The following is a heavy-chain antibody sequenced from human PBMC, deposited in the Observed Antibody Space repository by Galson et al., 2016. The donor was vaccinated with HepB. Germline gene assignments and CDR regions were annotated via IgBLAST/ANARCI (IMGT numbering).Heavy chain of an antibody. CDR1: GFIFNAYA. CDR3: VRDQGWYNH. Sequence: SLRLSCAASGFIFNAYAIHWVRQAPGKGLEFVSAISGNGGTTHYPDPVKGRFTISRDNSKNTLYLQMSSLRADDTAVYYCVRDQGWYNHWGQGTLVTVSS. V-gene: IGHV3-64D*06. CDR2: ISGNGGTT. J-gene: IGHJ5*02. D-gene: IGHD6-19*01.